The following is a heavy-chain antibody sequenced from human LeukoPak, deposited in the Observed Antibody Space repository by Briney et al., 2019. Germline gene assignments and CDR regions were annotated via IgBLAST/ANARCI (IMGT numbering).Heavy chain of an antibody. CDR3: TRESGAFSPFGF. D-gene: IGHD1-26*01. CDR1: GGSILTTNW. V-gene: IGHV4-4*02. CDR2: VHLSGAS. Sequence: SGTLSLTCAVSGGSILTTNWWSWVRQPPGKGLEWIGEVHLSGASNYNPSLKSRVNMSIDKSKNQLSLELTSVTAADTAIYYCTRESGAFSPFGFRGQGTLVTVSS. J-gene: IGHJ4*02.